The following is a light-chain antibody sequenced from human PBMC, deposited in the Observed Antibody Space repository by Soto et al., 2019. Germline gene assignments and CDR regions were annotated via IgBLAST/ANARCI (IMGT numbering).Light chain of an antibody. CDR3: QQYGSSPPT. V-gene: IGKV3-20*01. Sequence: EIVLTQSPGTLSLSPGERATLSCRASQSVNSNYLAWYRRKPGQAPSLLIYGASTRATGIPGRFSGSGSGTDFTLTITRLEPEYFAVYYCQQYGSSPPTFGQGTKVEIK. CDR1: QSVNSNY. CDR2: GAS. J-gene: IGKJ1*01.